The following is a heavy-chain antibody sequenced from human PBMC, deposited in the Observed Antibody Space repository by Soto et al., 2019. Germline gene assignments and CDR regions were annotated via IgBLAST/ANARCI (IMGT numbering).Heavy chain of an antibody. J-gene: IGHJ6*02. CDR2: IIPIFGTA. CDR3: ASPTREWLPPASDYYYGMDG. V-gene: IGHV1-69*06. CDR1: GGTFSSYA. D-gene: IGHD3-3*01. Sequence: QVQLVQSGAEVKKPGSSVKVSCKASGGTFSSYAISWVRQAPGQGLEWMGGIIPIFGTANYAQKFQGRVTITADKSTSTAYMEMSSLRSEDTAVYYCASPTREWLPPASDYYYGMDGWGQGTTVTVSS.